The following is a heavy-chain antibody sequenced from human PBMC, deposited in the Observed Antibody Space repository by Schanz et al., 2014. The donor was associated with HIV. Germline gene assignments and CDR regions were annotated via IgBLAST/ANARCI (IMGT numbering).Heavy chain of an antibody. D-gene: IGHD1-26*01. Sequence: QVQLMESGGGLVKSGGSLRLSCAASGFTFNDHYMSWIRQAPGQGLEWVSLISGSGGHTYYADSVKGRFTISRDNSKSTLYLQMNSLRAEDTAVYYCARERVGAIDCWGQGTLVTVSS. CDR1: GFTFNDHY. V-gene: IGHV3-11*05. CDR2: ISGSGGHT. J-gene: IGHJ4*02. CDR3: ARERVGAIDC.